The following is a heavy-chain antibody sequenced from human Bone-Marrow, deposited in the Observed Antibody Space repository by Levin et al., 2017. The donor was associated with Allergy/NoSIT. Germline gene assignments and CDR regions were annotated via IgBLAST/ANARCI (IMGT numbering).Heavy chain of an antibody. CDR2: ITPNTGGT. Sequence: ASVKVSCKASGSTFSGYYIHWVRQAPGQGLEWMGRITPNTGGTNSAQKFRGRATMTMDTSISTVYIELRNLRSDETAVYYCARDRGENWFDPWGQGTLVTVSS. CDR1: GSTFSGYY. D-gene: IGHD3-10*01. CDR3: ARDRGENWFDP. J-gene: IGHJ5*02. V-gene: IGHV1-2*06.